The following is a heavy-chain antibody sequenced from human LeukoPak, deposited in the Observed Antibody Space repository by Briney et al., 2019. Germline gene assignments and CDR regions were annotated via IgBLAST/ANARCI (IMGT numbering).Heavy chain of an antibody. D-gene: IGHD3-10*01. V-gene: IGHV3-48*04. CDR1: GFTFSSYS. J-gene: IGHJ4*02. Sequence: QPGGSLRLSCAASGFTFSSYSMNWVRQAPGKGLEWVSYISSSSSTIYYADSVKGRFTISRDNAKNSLYLQMNSLRAEDTAVYYCASYGSGSSLDYWGQGTLVTVSS. CDR3: ASYGSGSSLDY. CDR2: ISSSSSTI.